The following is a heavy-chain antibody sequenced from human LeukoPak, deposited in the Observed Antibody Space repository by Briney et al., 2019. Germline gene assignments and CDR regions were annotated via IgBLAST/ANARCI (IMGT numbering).Heavy chain of an antibody. Sequence: ASVKVSCKASGYTFTGYYMHWVRQAPGQGLEWMGWINPNSGGTNYAQKFQGRATMTRDTSISTAYMELSRLRSDDTAVYYCARDLGDCSSTSCYNNFWFDPWGQGTLVTVSS. CDR2: INPNSGGT. D-gene: IGHD2-2*02. J-gene: IGHJ5*02. V-gene: IGHV1-2*02. CDR1: GYTFTGYY. CDR3: ARDLGDCSSTSCYNNFWFDP.